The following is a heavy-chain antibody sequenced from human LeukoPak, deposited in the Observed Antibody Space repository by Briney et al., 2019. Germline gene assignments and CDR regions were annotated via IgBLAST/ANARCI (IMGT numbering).Heavy chain of an antibody. CDR1: GFTVSSNY. CDR3: AKDPYRTVTTSDKRWFDP. Sequence: GGSLRLSCAASGFTVSSNYMSWVRQAPGKGLEWVSAISGSGGSAYYADSVKGRFTISRDNSKNTLYLQMNSLRAEDTAVYYCAKDPYRTVTTSDKRWFDPWGQGTLVTVSS. J-gene: IGHJ5*02. V-gene: IGHV3-23*01. D-gene: IGHD4-17*01. CDR2: ISGSGGSA.